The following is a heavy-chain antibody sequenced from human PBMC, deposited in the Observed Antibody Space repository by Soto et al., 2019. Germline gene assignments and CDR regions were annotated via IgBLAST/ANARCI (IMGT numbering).Heavy chain of an antibody. CDR3: AKADIGYCSSTSCPYFDY. Sequence: GGSLRLSCAASGFTFDDYAMHWVRQAPGKGLEWVSGISWNSGSIGYADSVKGRFTISRDNAKNSLYLQMNSLRAEDTALYYCAKADIGYCSSTSCPYFDYWGRGTLVTVSS. D-gene: IGHD2-2*01. CDR2: ISWNSGSI. CDR1: GFTFDDYA. V-gene: IGHV3-9*01. J-gene: IGHJ4*02.